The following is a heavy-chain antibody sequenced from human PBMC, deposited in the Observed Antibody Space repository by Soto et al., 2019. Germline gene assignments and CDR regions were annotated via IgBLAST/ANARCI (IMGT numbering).Heavy chain of an antibody. D-gene: IGHD3-10*01. CDR3: ARDYYGSGSPNWFDP. CDR2: IYHSGST. V-gene: IGHV4-4*02. CDR1: GGSISSSNW. J-gene: IGHJ5*02. Sequence: LSLTCAVSGGSISSSNWWSWVRQPPGKGLEWIGEIYHSGSTNYNPSLKSRVTISVDKSKNQFSLKLSSVTAADTAVYYCARDYYGSGSPNWFDPWGQGTLVTVSS.